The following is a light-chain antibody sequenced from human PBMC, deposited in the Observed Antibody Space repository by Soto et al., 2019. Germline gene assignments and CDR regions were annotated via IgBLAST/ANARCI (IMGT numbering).Light chain of an antibody. Sequence: DIQMTQSPSTLSASVGDRVTITCRASQSISSWLAWYQLKPGKAPKLLIYDASSLESGVPSRFSGSGSGTEFTLTISSLQPDDFATYYCQQYNSYSRWTFGQGTKVEIK. CDR1: QSISSW. CDR3: QQYNSYSRWT. J-gene: IGKJ1*01. V-gene: IGKV1-5*01. CDR2: DAS.